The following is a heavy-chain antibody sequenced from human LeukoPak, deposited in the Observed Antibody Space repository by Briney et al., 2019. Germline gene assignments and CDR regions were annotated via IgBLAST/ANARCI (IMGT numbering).Heavy chain of an antibody. V-gene: IGHV3-48*01. CDR2: ISSSSSTI. J-gene: IGHJ6*04. CDR1: GFTFSIYS. Sequence: GGSLRLXCAASGFTFSIYSMNWVRQAPGKGLEWVSYISSSSSTIYYADSVKGRFTISRDNGKNSLYLQMNNLRAEDTAVYYCAREPRHYGSGIPEGMDVWGKGTTVTVSS. CDR3: AREPRHYGSGIPEGMDV. D-gene: IGHD3-10*01.